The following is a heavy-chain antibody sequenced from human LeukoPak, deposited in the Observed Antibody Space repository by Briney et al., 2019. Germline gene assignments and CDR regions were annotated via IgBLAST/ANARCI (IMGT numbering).Heavy chain of an antibody. CDR1: GGSTSYYY. Sequence: SETLSLTCTVSGGSTSYYYWSWIRQSPGKGLEWIGYIYYRGTTNYNPSHKSRVTISVDTSKNQFSLQLRSVTAADTAVYYCAREDPQTTVPEGMDVWGQGTTVTVS. CDR2: IYYRGTT. D-gene: IGHD4-17*01. V-gene: IGHV4-59*01. J-gene: IGHJ6*02. CDR3: AREDPQTTVPEGMDV.